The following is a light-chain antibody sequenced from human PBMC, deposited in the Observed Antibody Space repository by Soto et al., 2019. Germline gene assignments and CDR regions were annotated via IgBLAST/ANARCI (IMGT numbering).Light chain of an antibody. J-gene: IGKJ1*01. CDR1: QSVSSNS. CDR2: GAS. V-gene: IGKV3-20*01. Sequence: EIVLTQSPGTLSLSPGERATLSCRASQSVSSNSLAWYQQRPGQAPRLLIYGASSRATGIPDRFSGSGSGPDFTLTISRLETEDFAVYYCQQYGSSPRTFGQGTQVEIK. CDR3: QQYGSSPRT.